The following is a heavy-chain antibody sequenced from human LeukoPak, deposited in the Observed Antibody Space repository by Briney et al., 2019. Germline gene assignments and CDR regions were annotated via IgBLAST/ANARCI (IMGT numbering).Heavy chain of an antibody. D-gene: IGHD4-11*01. CDR3: ARALETTLLGWFDP. V-gene: IGHV1-8*01. Sequence: GYTLTIYDIXWVRQATGQGXXWMRWMNPNSGNTGYAQKFQGRVTMTRNTSISTAYMELSSLRSEDTAVYYCARALETTLLGWFDPWGQGTLVTVSS. J-gene: IGHJ5*02. CDR1: GYTLTIYD. CDR2: MNPNSGNT.